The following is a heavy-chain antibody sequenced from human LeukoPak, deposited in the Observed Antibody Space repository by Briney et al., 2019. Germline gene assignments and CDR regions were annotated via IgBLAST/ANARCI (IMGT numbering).Heavy chain of an antibody. D-gene: IGHD3-22*01. V-gene: IGHV1-2*02. CDR2: INPNSGVT. CDR3: ARAGNYYDDTSGYYSFDY. Sequence: ASVKVSCKASGYTFTGYYMHWVRQAPGQGLEWMGWINPNSGVTNSAQKFQGRVTMTRDTSISTAYMELSRLRSDDTAVYFRARAGNYYDDTSGYYSFDYWGQGTLVTVSS. J-gene: IGHJ4*02. CDR1: GYTFTGYY.